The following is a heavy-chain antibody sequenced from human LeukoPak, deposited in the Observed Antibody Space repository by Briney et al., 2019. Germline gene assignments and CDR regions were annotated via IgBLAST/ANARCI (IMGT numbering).Heavy chain of an antibody. CDR3: ARGGYGSGSLGWFDP. D-gene: IGHD3-10*01. CDR2: INHSGST. V-gene: IGHV4-34*01. CDR1: GGSFSGYY. Sequence: PSETLSLTCAVYGGSFSGYYWSWIRQPPGKGLEWIGEINHSGSTNYNPSLKSRVTISVDTSKNQFSLKLSSVTAADTAVYYCARGGYGSGSLGWFDPWGQGTLVTVSS. J-gene: IGHJ5*02.